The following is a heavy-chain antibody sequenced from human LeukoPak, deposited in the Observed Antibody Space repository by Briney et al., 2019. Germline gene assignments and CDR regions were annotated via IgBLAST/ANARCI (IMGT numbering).Heavy chain of an antibody. D-gene: IGHD1-14*01. Sequence: SETLSLTCAVFGGSFSDYYWSWLRQPPGEGLQWIGEINHSGSANYNPSLKSRVTISVDTSKSQFSLKVNSVTAADTALYYCARGGTVSTSWYLDLGGRGTLVTVSS. V-gene: IGHV4-34*01. CDR3: ARGGTVSTSWYLDL. CDR2: INHSGSA. CDR1: GGSFSDYY. J-gene: IGHJ2*01.